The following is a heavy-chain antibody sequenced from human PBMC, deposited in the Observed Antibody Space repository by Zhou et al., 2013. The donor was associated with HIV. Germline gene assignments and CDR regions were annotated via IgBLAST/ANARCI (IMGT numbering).Heavy chain of an antibody. D-gene: IGHD7-27*01. CDR2: IIPIFGTA. CDR3: ARVTVELKNLGRPRGEYYMDV. J-gene: IGHJ6*03. CDR1: GGTFSSYA. V-gene: IGHV1-69*05. Sequence: QVQLVQSGAEVKKPGSSVKVSCKASGGTFSSYAISWVRQAPGQGLEWMGGIIPIFGTANYAQKFQGRVTITTDESTSTAYMELSSLRSEDTAVYYCARVTVELKNLGRPRGEYYMDVWGQRGPRVTVSS.